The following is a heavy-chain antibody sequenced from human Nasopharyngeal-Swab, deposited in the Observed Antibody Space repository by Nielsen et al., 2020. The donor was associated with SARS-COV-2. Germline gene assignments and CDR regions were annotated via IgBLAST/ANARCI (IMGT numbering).Heavy chain of an antibody. J-gene: IGHJ4*02. V-gene: IGHV3-48*04. Sequence: GGSLRLSCAASGFTFSSYAMSWVRQAPGKGLEWVSYISSSGSTIYYADSVKGRFTISRDNAKNSLYLQMNSLRAEDTAVYYCARESWYSSSPLSPGDYWGQGTLVTVSS. CDR1: GFTFSSYA. CDR2: ISSSGSTI. CDR3: ARESWYSSSPLSPGDY. D-gene: IGHD6-6*01.